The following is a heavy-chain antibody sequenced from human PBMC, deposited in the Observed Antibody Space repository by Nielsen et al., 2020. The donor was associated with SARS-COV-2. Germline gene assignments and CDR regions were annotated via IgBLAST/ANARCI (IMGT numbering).Heavy chain of an antibody. V-gene: IGHV3-7*01. CDR3: AKEFDDYGPLGLYWYFDL. CDR2: INQDGSEK. D-gene: IGHD4-17*01. Sequence: GGSLRLSCAASGFTFSSFWMSWVRQAPGKGLEWVATINQDGSEKYYVDSVKGRFTISRDNAKNSLYLQMNSLRAEDTAVYYCAKEFDDYGPLGLYWYFDLWGRGTLVTVSS. CDR1: GFTFSSFW. J-gene: IGHJ2*01.